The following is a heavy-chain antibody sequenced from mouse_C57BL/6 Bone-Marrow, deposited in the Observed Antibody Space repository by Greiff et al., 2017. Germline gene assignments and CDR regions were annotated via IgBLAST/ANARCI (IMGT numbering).Heavy chain of an antibody. D-gene: IGHD2-3*01. CDR2: INPRDGST. V-gene: IGHV1-85*01. Sequence: QVQLQQSGPELVKPGASVKLSCKASGYTFTSYDINWVKQRPGQGLEWIGWINPRDGSTKYNEKFKGKATLTVDTSSSTASMELHSLTTKDAAVYVCSRRGRLLSYYYYMDNWGQGTSVTVSS. CDR3: SRRGRLLSYYYYMDN. J-gene: IGHJ4*01. CDR1: GYTFTSYD.